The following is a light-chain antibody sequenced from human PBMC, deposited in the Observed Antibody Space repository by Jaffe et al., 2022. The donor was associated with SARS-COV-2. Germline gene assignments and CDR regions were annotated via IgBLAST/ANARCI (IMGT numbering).Light chain of an antibody. J-gene: IGLJ3*02. V-gene: IGLV1-40*01. CDR1: DSNIGAGYD. CDR2: GHN. CDR3: QSYDSSLSGSV. Sequence: QSVLTQPPSVSGAPGQRVTISCTGGDSNIGAGYDVHWYQQLPGTAPKLLIYGHNNRPSGVPDRFSGSKSGASASLAITGLQAEDEADYYCQSYDSSLSGSVFGGGTKLTVL.